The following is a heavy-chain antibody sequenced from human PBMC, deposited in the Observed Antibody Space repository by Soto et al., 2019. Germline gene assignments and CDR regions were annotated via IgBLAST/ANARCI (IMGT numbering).Heavy chain of an antibody. J-gene: IGHJ4*02. D-gene: IGHD6-19*01. CDR3: ARDLLPAIAVANGLGY. CDR2: IYSGGST. V-gene: IGHV3-66*01. CDR1: GFTVSSNY. Sequence: GGSLRLSCAASGFTVSSNYMSWVRQAPGKGLEWVSVIYSGGSTYYADSVKGRFTISRDNSKNTLYLQMNSLRAEDTAVYYCARDLLPAIAVANGLGYWGQGTLVTVSS.